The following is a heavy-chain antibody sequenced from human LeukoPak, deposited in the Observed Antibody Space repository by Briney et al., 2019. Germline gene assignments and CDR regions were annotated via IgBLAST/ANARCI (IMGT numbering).Heavy chain of an antibody. J-gene: IGHJ1*01. Sequence: LPGRSLRLSCAASGFTFSSYAMHWVRQAPGKGLEWVAVISYDGSNKYYADSVKGRFTISRDNSKSTLYLQMNSLRAEDTAVYYCARADCSSTSCYHAEYFQHWGQGTLVTVSS. CDR2: ISYDGSNK. D-gene: IGHD2-2*01. V-gene: IGHV3-30-3*01. CDR3: ARADCSSTSCYHAEYFQH. CDR1: GFTFSSYA.